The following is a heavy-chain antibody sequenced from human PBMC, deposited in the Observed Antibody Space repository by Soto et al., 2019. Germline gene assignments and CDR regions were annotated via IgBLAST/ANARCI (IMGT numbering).Heavy chain of an antibody. CDR1: GFTFSSDW. V-gene: IGHV3-74*01. D-gene: IGHD2-15*01. CDR2: MNSDGSII. Sequence: EVQLVESGGGLVQPGGSLRLSCVASGFTFSSDWMHWVRQGPGRGLAWVSRMNSDGSIINYADSVKGRFTVSRDNAKNTLYLQMNSLRVEDTALYYCVRGWSDVWGQGTTVTVSS. CDR3: VRGWSDV. J-gene: IGHJ6*02.